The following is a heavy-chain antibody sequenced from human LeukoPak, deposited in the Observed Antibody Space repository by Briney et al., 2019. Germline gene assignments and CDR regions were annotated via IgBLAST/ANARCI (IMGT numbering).Heavy chain of an antibody. D-gene: IGHD1-14*01. CDR1: GYSFSAYW. J-gene: IGHJ4*02. V-gene: IGHV1-2*02. Sequence: AASVKVSCKASGYSFSAYWMHWVRQAPGQGLEWMGWIITDSGDTNYAQKFQGRVTMTMDTSISRAYMELSSLSSDDTAVYYCARGGLHHGFDYWGQGTLVTVSS. CDR2: IITDSGDT. CDR3: ARGGLHHGFDY.